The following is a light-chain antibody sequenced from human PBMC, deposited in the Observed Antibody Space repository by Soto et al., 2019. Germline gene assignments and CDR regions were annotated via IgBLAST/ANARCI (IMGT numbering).Light chain of an antibody. J-gene: IGLJ1*01. V-gene: IGLV1-51*01. CDR1: SSNIGINT. Sequence: QSVLTQPPSASGTPGQRVTISCSGSSSNIGINTVNWYQQLAGTAPKLLIYDDNKRPSGIPDRFSGSKSGTSATLGITGFQTGDEADYYCGSWDSSLSAYVFGTGTKV. CDR3: GSWDSSLSAYV. CDR2: DDN.